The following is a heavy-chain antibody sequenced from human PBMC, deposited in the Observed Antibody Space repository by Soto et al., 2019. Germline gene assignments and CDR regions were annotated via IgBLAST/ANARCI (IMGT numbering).Heavy chain of an antibody. CDR3: ARSRRGAYSSGWYSPSGYYNYGIDV. D-gene: IGHD6-19*01. Sequence: PGESLKISCKGSGYIFTDHCIVWVRQMAGKGLEWVGIICPGDSDTKYSPSLQGQVSISADTSISTAYLQWTSLKASDTAMYYCARSRRGAYSSGWYSPSGYYNYGIDVWGQGTKVTVSS. CDR2: ICPGDSDT. V-gene: IGHV5-51*01. CDR1: GYIFTDHC. J-gene: IGHJ6*02.